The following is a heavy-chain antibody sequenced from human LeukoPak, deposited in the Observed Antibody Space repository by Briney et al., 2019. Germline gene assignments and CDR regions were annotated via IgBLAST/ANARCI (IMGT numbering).Heavy chain of an antibody. D-gene: IGHD1-26*01. V-gene: IGHV4-39*01. CDR3: ARGSRRLADFHY. CDR2: ISYSGST. CDR1: GDSISSSDYY. J-gene: IGHJ4*02. Sequence: PSETLSLTCTVSGDSISSSDYYWGWIRQPPWKGLGWIGTISYSGSTYYNPSLQSRVTISVDTSKNQFSLELSSVTAADTAVYYCARGSRRLADFHYWGQGTLVTVSS.